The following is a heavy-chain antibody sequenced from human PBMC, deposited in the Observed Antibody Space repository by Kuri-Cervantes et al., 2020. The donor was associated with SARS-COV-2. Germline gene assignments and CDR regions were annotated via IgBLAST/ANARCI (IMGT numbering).Heavy chain of an antibody. CDR3: VKSITVSGTGFDY. CDR1: RFMFSCDR. CDR2: ISTTSSDI. V-gene: IGHV3-21*01. D-gene: IGHD6-19*01. Sequence: GESLKISCAASRFMFSCDRMNWVRQAPGKGLEWVSLISTTSSDIYYADSVRGRFTISRDNAKNSLSLQMNSLRAEDTAVYYCVKSITVSGTGFDYWGQGALVTVSS. J-gene: IGHJ4*02.